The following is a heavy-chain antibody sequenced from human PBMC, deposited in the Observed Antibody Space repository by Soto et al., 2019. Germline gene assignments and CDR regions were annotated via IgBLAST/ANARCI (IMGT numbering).Heavy chain of an antibody. CDR1: GFTFSTYA. CDR3: ARDRSFSYSSRDFDY. J-gene: IGHJ4*02. Sequence: GGSLRLSCAASGFTFSTYAIHWVRQAPGKGLEWVAVISYDGNNKYYADSVKGRFTISRDNSKNTLYLQMNSLRAEDTAVYYCARDRSFSYSSRDFDYWGQGTLVTVSS. V-gene: IGHV3-30-3*01. D-gene: IGHD6-13*01. CDR2: ISYDGNNK.